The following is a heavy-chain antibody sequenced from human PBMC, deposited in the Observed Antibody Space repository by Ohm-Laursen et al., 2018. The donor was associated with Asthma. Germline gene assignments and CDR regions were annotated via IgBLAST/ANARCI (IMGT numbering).Heavy chain of an antibody. Sequence: SLRLSCAASGYTFSRYSIHWVRQAPGKGLEWVASISTASTFIYYADSVRGRFTTSRDNAKNLVYLQMNDLRAEDTAVYYCARDFTQWLDPSWYFDLWGRGTLVTVSS. D-gene: IGHD6-19*01. J-gene: IGHJ2*01. V-gene: IGHV3-21*01. CDR1: GYTFSRYS. CDR3: ARDFTQWLDPSWYFDL. CDR2: ISTASTFI.